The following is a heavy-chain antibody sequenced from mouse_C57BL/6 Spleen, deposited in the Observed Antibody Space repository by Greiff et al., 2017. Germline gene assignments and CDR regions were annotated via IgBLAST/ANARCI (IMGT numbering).Heavy chain of an antibody. D-gene: IGHD1-1*01. CDR2: IFPGSGST. V-gene: IGHV1-56*01. J-gene: IGHJ1*03. Sequence: VKLMESGPELVRPGASVKISCKAPGYNFTSHWMQWVRQRPGQGLEWIGEIFPGSGSTYYNEKFKGKATLTVDTSSSTAYMQLSSLTSEDSAVYFCARGALGDITTVVANDWYFDVWGTGTTVTVSS. CDR1: GYNFTSHW. CDR3: ARGALGDITTVVANDWYFDV.